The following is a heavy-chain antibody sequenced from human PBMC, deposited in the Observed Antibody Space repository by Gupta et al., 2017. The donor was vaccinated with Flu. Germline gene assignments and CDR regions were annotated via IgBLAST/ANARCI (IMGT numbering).Heavy chain of an antibody. V-gene: IGHV4-39*01. D-gene: IGHD3-3*01. J-gene: IGHJ4*02. CDR2: IYYSGST. CDR1: GGSISSSSYY. CDR3: ARLLAPSTYYDFWSGYYWPAGDGGYYFDY. Sequence: QLQLQESGPGLVKPSETLSLTCTVSGGSISSSSYYWGWIRQPPGKGLEWIGSIYYSGSTYYNPSLKSRVTISVDTSKNQFSLKLSSVTAADTAVYYCARLLAPSTYYDFWSGYYWPAGDGGYYFDYWGQGTLVTVSS.